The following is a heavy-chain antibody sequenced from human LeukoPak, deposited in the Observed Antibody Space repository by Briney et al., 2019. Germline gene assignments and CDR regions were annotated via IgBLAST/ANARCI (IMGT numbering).Heavy chain of an antibody. J-gene: IGHJ5*02. CDR1: GVSVRSYY. V-gene: IGHV4-59*02. Sequence: SETLSLTCTVSGVSVRSYYWSWIRQPPGKGLEWIGHISDSGSTNYDPSLKSRVTISRDTSKNQFSLRLSSVTAADTAVYYCAKRGYSTSFNPWGQGARVTVSS. D-gene: IGHD2-2*01. CDR2: ISDSGST. CDR3: AKRGYSTSFNP.